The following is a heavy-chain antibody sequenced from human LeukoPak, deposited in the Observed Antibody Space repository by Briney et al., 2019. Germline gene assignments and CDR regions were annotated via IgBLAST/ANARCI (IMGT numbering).Heavy chain of an antibody. CDR1: GFTFSSYS. J-gene: IGHJ4*02. D-gene: IGHD5-24*01. Sequence: PGGSLRLSCAASGFTFSSYSMNWVRQAPGKGLEWVSSISSSSSYIYYADSVKGRFTISRDNAKNSLYLQMNSLRAEDTAVYYCARDPVLVGMATPNWGQGTLVTVSS. CDR2: ISSSSSYI. V-gene: IGHV3-21*01. CDR3: ARDPVLVGMATPN.